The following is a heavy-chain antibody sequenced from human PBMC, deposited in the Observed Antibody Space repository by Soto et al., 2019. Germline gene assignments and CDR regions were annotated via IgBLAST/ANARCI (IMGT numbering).Heavy chain of an antibody. CDR3: AKNPEYNSGWYSIAY. D-gene: IGHD6-19*01. J-gene: IGHJ4*02. CDR2: ISYDGSNK. V-gene: IGHV3-30*18. Sequence: QVQLVESGGGVVQPGRSLRLSCAASGFTFSNYGIHWVRQAPGKGLEWVAVISYDGSNKYYADSVKGRFTISRDNSKNTLYLQMNSLRVEDTAMYYCAKNPEYNSGWYSIAYWGQGTLVTVSS. CDR1: GFTFSNYG.